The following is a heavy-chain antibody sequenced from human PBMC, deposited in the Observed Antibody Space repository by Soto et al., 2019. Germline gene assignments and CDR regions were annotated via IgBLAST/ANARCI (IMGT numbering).Heavy chain of an antibody. CDR2: IYYSGST. Sequence: PSETLSLTCTVSGGSISSGGYYWSWIRQHPGKGLEWIGYIYYSGSTYYNPSLKSRVTISVDTSKNQFSLKLSSVTAADTAVYYCAHRPGIAAAGTEYYFDYWGQGTLVTVSS. J-gene: IGHJ4*02. CDR1: GGSISSGGYY. V-gene: IGHV4-31*03. D-gene: IGHD6-13*01. CDR3: AHRPGIAAAGTEYYFDY.